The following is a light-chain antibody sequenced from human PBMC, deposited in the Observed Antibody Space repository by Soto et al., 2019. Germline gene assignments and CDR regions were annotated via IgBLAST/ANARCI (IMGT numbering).Light chain of an antibody. CDR3: AAFDDSLNGWV. J-gene: IGLJ3*02. Sequence: QSLLTQPPSASGTPGQRVTISCSGSSSNIGGNPVVWYQQLPGTAPKLVIYGTDQRPSGVPDRFSGSKSGTAASLAISGLQSEDEADYYCAAFDDSLNGWVFGGGTKLTVL. CDR1: SSNIGGNP. V-gene: IGLV1-44*01. CDR2: GTD.